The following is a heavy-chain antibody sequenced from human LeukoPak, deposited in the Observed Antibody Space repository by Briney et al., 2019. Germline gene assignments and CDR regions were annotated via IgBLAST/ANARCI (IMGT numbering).Heavy chain of an antibody. Sequence: GGSLRLSCAASGFTFSRHWMHWVRQAPGKGRVWVSRIYGDSSRISYADSVKGRFTISRDNAKNTLFLQMNSLRAEDTAVYYCTSDTVDTAVGIDYWGQGTLVTVSS. CDR3: TSDTVDTAVGIDY. V-gene: IGHV3-74*01. D-gene: IGHD5-18*01. CDR2: IYGDSSRI. CDR1: GFTFSRHW. J-gene: IGHJ4*02.